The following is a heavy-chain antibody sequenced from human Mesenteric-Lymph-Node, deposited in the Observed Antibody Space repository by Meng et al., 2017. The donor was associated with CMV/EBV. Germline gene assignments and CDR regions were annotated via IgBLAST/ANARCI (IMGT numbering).Heavy chain of an antibody. J-gene: IGHJ4*01. V-gene: IGHV1-2*06. D-gene: IGHD2-2*01. CDR3: ARDCPSTSCSDY. Sequence: CQASGYTVFDCCMHRVRQAPGRGLEWMGLINPNNGDTIYSQIFQGRVTMSGVTSVSTVYMQVSRLTSDATAVYYCARDCPSTSCSDYWGQGTLVTVSS. CDR2: INPNNGDT. CDR1: GYTVFDCC.